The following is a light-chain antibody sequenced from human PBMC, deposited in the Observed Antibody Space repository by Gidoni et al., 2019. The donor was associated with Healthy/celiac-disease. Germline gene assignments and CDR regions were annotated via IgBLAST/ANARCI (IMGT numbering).Light chain of an antibody. CDR3: MQALQTPLT. CDR2: LGS. J-gene: IGKJ4*01. Sequence: DIVMTQSPLPLPVTPGEPASISCRSSQSLLHINGYNYLDWYLQKPGQSPQLLIYLGSNRASGVPDRFSGSGSGTDFTLKISRVEAEDVGVYYCMQALQTPLTFXGXTKVEIK. CDR1: QSLLHINGYNY. V-gene: IGKV2-28*01.